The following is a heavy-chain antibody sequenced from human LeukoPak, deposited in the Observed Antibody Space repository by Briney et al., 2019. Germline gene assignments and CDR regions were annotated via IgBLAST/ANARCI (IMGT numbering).Heavy chain of an antibody. V-gene: IGHV1-2*02. CDR2: TNPNSGGT. CDR3: ARWIDYDFWSGYSFDY. J-gene: IGHJ4*02. D-gene: IGHD3-3*01. CDR1: GYTFTGYY. Sequence: ASVKVSCKASGYTFTGYYMHWVRQAPGQGLEWMGWTNPNSGGTNYAQKFQGRVTMTRDTSISTAYMELSRLRSDDTAVYYCARWIDYDFWSGYSFDYWGQGALVTVSS.